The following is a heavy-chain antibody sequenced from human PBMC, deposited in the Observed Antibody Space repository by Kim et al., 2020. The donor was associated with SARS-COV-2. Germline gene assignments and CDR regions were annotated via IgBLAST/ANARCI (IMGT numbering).Heavy chain of an antibody. CDR1: GFTFSSYS. J-gene: IGHJ4*02. V-gene: IGHV3-48*02. CDR2: ISSDSGTI. Sequence: GGSLRLSCAASGFTFSSYSMDWVRQAPGKGLEWVSYISSDSGTIYYAGSVKGRFTSSRDNAKNSLYLQMNSLRDEDTAVYYCARGTPSKAHYFDDWGQGTLVTVSS. CDR3: ARGTPSKAHYFDD. D-gene: IGHD2-2*01.